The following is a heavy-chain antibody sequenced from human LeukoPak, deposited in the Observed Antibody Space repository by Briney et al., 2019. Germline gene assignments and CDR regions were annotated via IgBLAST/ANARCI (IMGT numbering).Heavy chain of an antibody. J-gene: IGHJ4*02. CDR1: GFTFSSYA. CDR3: AKDLWYGSGSSRYFDY. Sequence: GGSLRLSCAASGFTFSSYAMSWVRQAPGKGLEWVSAISGSGGSTYYADSVKGRFTISRDNTNNTLYLQMNSLRAEDTAVYYCAKDLWYGSGSSRYFDYWGQGTLVTVSS. V-gene: IGHV3-23*01. CDR2: ISGSGGST. D-gene: IGHD3-10*01.